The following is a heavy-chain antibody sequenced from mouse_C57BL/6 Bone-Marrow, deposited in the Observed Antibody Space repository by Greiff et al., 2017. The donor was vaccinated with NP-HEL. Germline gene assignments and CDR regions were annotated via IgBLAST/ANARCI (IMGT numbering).Heavy chain of an antibody. Sequence: QVQLKQSGAELVKPGASVKLSCKASGYTFTSYWMQWVKQRPGQGLEWIGEIDPSDSYTNYNQKFKGKATLTVDTSSSTAYMQLSSLTSEDSAVYYCARWGPMVTTDYWGQGTTLTVSS. J-gene: IGHJ2*01. CDR1: GYTFTSYW. V-gene: IGHV1-50*01. CDR2: IDPSDSYT. CDR3: ARWGPMVTTDY. D-gene: IGHD2-2*01.